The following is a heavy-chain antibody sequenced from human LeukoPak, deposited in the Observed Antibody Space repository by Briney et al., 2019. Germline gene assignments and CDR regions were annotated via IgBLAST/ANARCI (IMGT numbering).Heavy chain of an antibody. CDR3: TRLVPLNSSGLPAFDY. CDR1: GFTFSGSA. CDR2: IRSKANSYAT. D-gene: IGHD6-19*01. Sequence: PGGSLRLSCAASGFTFSGSAMHWVRQASGKGLEWVGRIRSKANSYATAYAASVKGRFTISRDDSKNTAYLQMNSLKTEDTAVYYCTRLVPLNSSGLPAFDYWGQGTLVTVSS. V-gene: IGHV3-73*01. J-gene: IGHJ4*02.